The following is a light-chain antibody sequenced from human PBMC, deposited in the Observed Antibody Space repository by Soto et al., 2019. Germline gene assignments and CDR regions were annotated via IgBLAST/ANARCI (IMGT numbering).Light chain of an antibody. CDR3: QQYVTSPYI. Sequence: IVLTQSPGTLSLSPGERATLSCRASQSVSSSYLAWYQQKPGQAPRLLIHGVSTRATGIPDRFSGSGSGTDFTLTISRLEPEDFAVYYCQQYVTSPYIFGQGTKLEIK. CDR2: GVS. CDR1: QSVSSSY. V-gene: IGKV3-20*01. J-gene: IGKJ2*01.